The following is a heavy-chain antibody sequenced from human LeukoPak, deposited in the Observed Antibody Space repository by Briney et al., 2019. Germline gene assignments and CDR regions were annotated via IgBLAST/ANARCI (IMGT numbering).Heavy chain of an antibody. D-gene: IGHD1-26*01. CDR2: IYNNVST. J-gene: IGHJ4*02. V-gene: IGHV4-4*07. Sequence: SETLSLTCTVSGASISSYYWSWIRQPAGKGLEWIGRIYNNVSTNYNPSLKSRVTMSIDTSKNQFSLKLSSVTAADTAVYYCAKSLWSYGDDYWGQGTLVTVSS. CDR3: AKSLWSYGDDY. CDR1: GASISSYY.